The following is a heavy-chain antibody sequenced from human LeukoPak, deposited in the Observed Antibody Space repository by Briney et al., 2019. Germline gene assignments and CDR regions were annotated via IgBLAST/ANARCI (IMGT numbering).Heavy chain of an antibody. Sequence: GGSLRLSCAASGFPFSSYAMSWVRQAPAQGLEWVSALTGTGRTTYYADSVKGRFTISRDNSKNSLYLQMSSLRVEDTAVYYCARGRGYLMTDPEYWGQGTLVTVSS. V-gene: IGHV3-23*01. CDR3: ARGRGYLMTDPEY. CDR1: GFPFSSYA. D-gene: IGHD2-21*02. J-gene: IGHJ4*02. CDR2: LTGTGRTT.